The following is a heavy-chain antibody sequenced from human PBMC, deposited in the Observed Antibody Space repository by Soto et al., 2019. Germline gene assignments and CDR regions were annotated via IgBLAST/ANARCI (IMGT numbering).Heavy chain of an antibody. D-gene: IGHD4-4*01. CDR3: VHRRDSLSSWFDP. V-gene: IGHV2-5*02. J-gene: IGHJ5*02. Sequence: QITLKESDPTLIKPTQTLTLTCSFSGFSLTTSGVGVGWIRQPPGKALEWLAIIYWDDDKRYNPSLKTRLTNTKVTSKNQVVLIMTNMEPVDTGTYYCVHRRDSLSSWFDPWGQGTLVTVSS. CDR2: IYWDDDK. CDR1: GFSLTTSGVG.